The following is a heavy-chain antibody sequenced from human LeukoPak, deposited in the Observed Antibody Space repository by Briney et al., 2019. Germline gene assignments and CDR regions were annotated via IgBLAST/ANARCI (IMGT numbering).Heavy chain of an antibody. Sequence: SGPTLVKPTQTLTLTCTFSGFSLSTSGMCVSWIRQPPGKALEWLARIDWDNDRYYNTSLKTRLTISKDTSKNQVVLTMTNMDPVDTATYYCARLRYDSSGYYYFDYWGQGTLVTVSS. V-gene: IGHV2-70*11. CDR1: GFSLSTSGMC. CDR2: IDWDNDR. D-gene: IGHD3-22*01. J-gene: IGHJ4*02. CDR3: ARLRYDSSGYYYFDY.